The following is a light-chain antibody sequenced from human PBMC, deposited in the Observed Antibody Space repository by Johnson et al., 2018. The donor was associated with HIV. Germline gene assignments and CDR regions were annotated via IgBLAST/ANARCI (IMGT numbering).Light chain of an antibody. V-gene: IGLV1-51*01. Sequence: QSVLTQPPSVSAAPGQKVTISCSGSSSNIGNNYVSWYQQLPGTAPKLLIYDNNKRPSGIPDRFSGSKSGTSATLGITGLQTGDEADYYCGTYDSSLSAGVFGTGTKVTVL. J-gene: IGLJ1*01. CDR3: GTYDSSLSAGV. CDR2: DNN. CDR1: SSNIGNNY.